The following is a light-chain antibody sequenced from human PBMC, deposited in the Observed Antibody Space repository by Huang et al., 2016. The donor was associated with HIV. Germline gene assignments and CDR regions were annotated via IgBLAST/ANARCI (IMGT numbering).Light chain of an antibody. CDR3: QQSYNTPHT. CDR2: AAS. CDR1: ETISKY. V-gene: IGKV1-39*01. J-gene: IGKJ2*01. Sequence: DIQVTQSPSSLSASIGDRPTITCRASETISKYLNWYQLKPGKAPILLIYAASSLQSGVPSRFSGSGSGTDFTLTISDLQAQDFATYYCQQSYNTPHTFGQGTKVDLK.